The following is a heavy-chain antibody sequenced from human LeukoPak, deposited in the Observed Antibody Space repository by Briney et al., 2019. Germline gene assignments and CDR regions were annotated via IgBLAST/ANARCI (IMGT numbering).Heavy chain of an antibody. CDR2: IYYSGST. Sequence: PSETLSLTCTVSGGSISRYYWSWIRQPPGKGLEWIGYIYYSGSTNYNPSLKSRVTISVDTSKNQFSLKLSSVTAADTAVYYCASQGGAVAGTGYWGQGTLVTVPS. J-gene: IGHJ4*02. V-gene: IGHV4-59*08. CDR3: ASQGGAVAGTGY. D-gene: IGHD6-19*01. CDR1: GGSISRYY.